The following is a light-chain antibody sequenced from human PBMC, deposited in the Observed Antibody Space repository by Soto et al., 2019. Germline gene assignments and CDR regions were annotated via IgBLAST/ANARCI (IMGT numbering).Light chain of an antibody. Sequence: EIVMTQSPATLSVSPGERATLSCRASQSVSSNLAWYQQKPGQAPRLLIYGASTRATGIPARFSGSGSGTEFTLTISDVQPEDFAVYYCQQHSNWPPITFGQGTRLEIK. CDR1: QSVSSN. CDR3: QQHSNWPPIT. CDR2: GAS. V-gene: IGKV3-15*01. J-gene: IGKJ5*01.